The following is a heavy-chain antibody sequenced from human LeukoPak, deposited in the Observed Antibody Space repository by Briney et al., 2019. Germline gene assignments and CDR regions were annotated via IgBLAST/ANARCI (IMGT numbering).Heavy chain of an antibody. J-gene: IGHJ6*03. CDR2: MYTSGRS. V-gene: IGHV4-4*09. D-gene: IGHD1-14*01. CDR3: ATPRYRYYYYMDV. Sequence: SETLSLTCTVSDGSISGFYWSWIRQPPGKGLEWIGFMYTSGRSNYNPSLECRVTISVDTSTNQFPLKLRSVTAADTAMYYCATPRYRYYYYMDVWGKGTTVTVSS. CDR1: DGSISGFY.